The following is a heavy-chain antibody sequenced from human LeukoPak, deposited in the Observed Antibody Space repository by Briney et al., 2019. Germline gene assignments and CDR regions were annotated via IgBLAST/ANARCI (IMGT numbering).Heavy chain of an antibody. V-gene: IGHV4-4*07. CDR1: GGSITSYY. Sequence: PSETLSLTCTVSGGSITSYYWSWIRQPAGKGLEWIGRIYTSGSANYNPSLKSRVTMSVDTSKNQFSLKLSSVTAADTAVYYCARPIDKYYYDSSGYLCWGQGTLVTVSS. J-gene: IGHJ4*02. D-gene: IGHD3-22*01. CDR2: IYTSGSA. CDR3: ARPIDKYYYDSSGYLC.